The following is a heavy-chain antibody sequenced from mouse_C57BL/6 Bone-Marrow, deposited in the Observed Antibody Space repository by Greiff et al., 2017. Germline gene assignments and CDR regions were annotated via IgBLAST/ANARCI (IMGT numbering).Heavy chain of an antibody. CDR2: IYPGSGNT. V-gene: IGHV1-66*01. CDR1: GYSFTSYY. J-gene: IGHJ2*01. Sequence: VQLQESGPELAKPGASVQLSCTASGYSFTSYYIHWVKQRPGQGLEWIGWIYPGSGNTKYNEKFKGKATLTADTSSSTAYMQLSSLTSEDSAVYYCARSDYWGQGTTLTVSS. CDR3: ARSDY.